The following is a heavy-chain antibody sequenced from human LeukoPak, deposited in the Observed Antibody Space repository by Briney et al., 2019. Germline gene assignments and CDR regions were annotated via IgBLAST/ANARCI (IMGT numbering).Heavy chain of an antibody. V-gene: IGHV1-3*01. D-gene: IGHD1-26*01. CDR2: INAGNGNT. CDR3: ARVRWELDFDY. J-gene: IGHJ4*02. CDR1: GYTFTSYG. Sequence: ASVKVSCKASGYTFTSYGISWVRQAPGQRLEWMGWINAGNGNTKYSQKFQGRVTITRDTSASTAYMELSSLRSEDTAVYYCARVRWELDFDYWGQGTLVTVSS.